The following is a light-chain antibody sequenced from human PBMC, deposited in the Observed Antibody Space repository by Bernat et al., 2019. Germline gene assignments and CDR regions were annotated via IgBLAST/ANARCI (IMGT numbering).Light chain of an antibody. J-gene: IGLJ3*02. CDR2: VNSDGSH. CDR3: QTWGTGIQV. CDR1: SGHSSYA. V-gene: IGLV4-69*01. Sequence: QLVLTQSPPASASLGASVKLTCTLSSGHSSYAIVWHQQQPEKGPRYLMKVNSDGSHNKGDGIPDRFSGSSSRAERYLTISSLQSEDEADYYCQTWGTGIQVFGGGTKLSVL.